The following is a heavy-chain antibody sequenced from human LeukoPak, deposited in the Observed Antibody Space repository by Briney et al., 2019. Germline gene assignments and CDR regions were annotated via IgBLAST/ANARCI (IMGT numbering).Heavy chain of an antibody. D-gene: IGHD3-3*01. V-gene: IGHV1-18*01. Sequence: ASVKVSCKATSRISWVRQAPGQGLEWMGWIGTYGGDTYYAQKFQGRITVTTDTSTSTVYMELRNLRSDDTAVYYCAREDAGAYYDFWSGYYWCWFDPWGQGTLVTVSS. CDR2: IGTYGGDT. J-gene: IGHJ5*02. CDR1: TSR. CDR3: AREDAGAYYDFWSGYYWCWFDP.